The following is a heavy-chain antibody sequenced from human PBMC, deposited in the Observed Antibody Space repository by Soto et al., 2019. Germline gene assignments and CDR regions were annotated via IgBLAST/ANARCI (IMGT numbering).Heavy chain of an antibody. J-gene: IGHJ6*02. CDR2: IYPHNSDT. D-gene: IGHD4-17*01. V-gene: IGHV5-51*01. CDR1: GYSFTSYW. Sequence: GESLKISCKGSGYSFTSYWIGWVRQMPGKGLEWMGIIYPHNSDTRYRPSFQGQVTISADKSIRTAYLQWSSLKASDSAMYYCARQAPTVTSVGFYYYGMDVWGQGTTVTVSS. CDR3: ARQAPTVTSVGFYYYGMDV.